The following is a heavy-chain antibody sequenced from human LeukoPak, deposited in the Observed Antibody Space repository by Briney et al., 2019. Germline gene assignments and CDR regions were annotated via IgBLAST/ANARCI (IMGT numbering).Heavy chain of an antibody. Sequence: GGSLRLSCAASGFTFSGYWMHWVRQAPGKGLEWVSGINWNGGSTGYADSVKGRFTISRDNAKNSLYLQMNSLRAEDTAVYYCARGAGELPIDYWGQGTMVTVSS. V-gene: IGHV3-20*04. J-gene: IGHJ4*02. CDR1: GFTFSGYW. D-gene: IGHD3-10*01. CDR3: ARGAGELPIDY. CDR2: INWNGGST.